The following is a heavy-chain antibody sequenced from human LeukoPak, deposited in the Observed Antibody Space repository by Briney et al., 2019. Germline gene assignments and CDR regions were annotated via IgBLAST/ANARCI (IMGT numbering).Heavy chain of an antibody. J-gene: IGHJ5*02. CDR2: IIPIFGTA. CDR1: GGTFSSYA. D-gene: IGHD1-26*01. V-gene: IGHV1-69*13. Sequence: SVKVSCKASGGTFSSYAISWVRQAPGQGLEWMGGIIPIFGTANYAQKFQGRVTITADESTSTAYMELSSLRSEDTAVYYCARSARVVGATFDPWGQGTLVTVSS. CDR3: ARSARVVGATFDP.